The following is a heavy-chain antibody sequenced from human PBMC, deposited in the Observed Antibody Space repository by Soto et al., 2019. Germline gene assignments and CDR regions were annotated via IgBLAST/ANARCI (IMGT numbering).Heavy chain of an antibody. CDR3: VAHRRGWQDAY. V-gene: IGHV3-74*01. D-gene: IGHD6-19*01. J-gene: IGHJ4*02. Sequence: EVQLVESGGDLVQPGGSLRLSCAASGFTFSNHWMHWVRQVPGKGLVWVSLIVGDGRDIRYADSVKGRFTVSRDNAKNTVYLHMNSLRVEDTAVYYCVAHRRGWQDAYWGQGTRVTVSS. CDR1: GFTFSNHW. CDR2: IVGDGRDI.